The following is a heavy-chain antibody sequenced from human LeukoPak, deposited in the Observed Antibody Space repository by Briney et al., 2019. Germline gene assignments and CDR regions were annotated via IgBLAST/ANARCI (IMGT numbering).Heavy chain of an antibody. CDR1: GGSISSSSYY. Sequence: SSETLSLTCTVSGGSISSSSYYWGWIRQPPGKGLEWIGSIYYSGSTYYNPSLKSRVTISVDTSKNQFTLKLSSVTAADTAVYYCARVGEFHSYITIFDQPPVWWGQGTLVTVSS. J-gene: IGHJ4*02. CDR3: ARVGEFHSYITIFDQPPVW. V-gene: IGHV4-39*06. D-gene: IGHD3-3*01. CDR2: IYYSGST.